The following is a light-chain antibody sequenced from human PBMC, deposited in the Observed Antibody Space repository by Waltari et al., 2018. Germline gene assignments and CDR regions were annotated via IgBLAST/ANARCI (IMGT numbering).Light chain of an antibody. CDR1: QTISHF. CDR3: HQTYNSPLT. CDR2: LAS. Sequence: DIQMTQSPSSLSASIGDRVTITCRASQTISHFLNWYQQKPGKAPKVLVYLASNLQSGVPSKFSGRGSGTDFTLTISSLQPDDFATYFCHQTYNSPLTFGPGTKVDVK. V-gene: IGKV1-39*01. J-gene: IGKJ3*01.